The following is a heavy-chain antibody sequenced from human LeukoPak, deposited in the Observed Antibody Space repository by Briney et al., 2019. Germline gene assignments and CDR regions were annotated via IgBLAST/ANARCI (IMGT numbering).Heavy chain of an antibody. J-gene: IGHJ5*02. Sequence: QSGGSLRLSCAASGFTFSSYWMHWVRQAPGKGLVWVSRIKSDGSSTSYADSVKGRFTISRDNAKNTLYLQMNSLRAEDTAVYYCARDGPSYYYDSSGYYTWGQGTLVTVSS. CDR2: IKSDGSST. CDR3: ARDGPSYYYDSSGYYT. D-gene: IGHD3-22*01. V-gene: IGHV3-74*01. CDR1: GFTFSSYW.